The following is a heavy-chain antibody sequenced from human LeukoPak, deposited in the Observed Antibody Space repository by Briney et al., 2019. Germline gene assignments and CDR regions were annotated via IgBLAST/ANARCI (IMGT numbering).Heavy chain of an antibody. CDR2: IYSGGST. CDR3: ARSYNFDAFDI. J-gene: IGHJ3*02. V-gene: IGHV3-53*01. CDR1: GFTVSSNY. D-gene: IGHD1-20*01. Sequence: GGSLRLSCAASGFTVSSNYMSWVRQAPGKGLEWVSVIYSGGSTYYADSVKGRFTISRDNSKNTLYLQVNSLRAEDTAVYYCARSYNFDAFDIWGQGTMVTFSS.